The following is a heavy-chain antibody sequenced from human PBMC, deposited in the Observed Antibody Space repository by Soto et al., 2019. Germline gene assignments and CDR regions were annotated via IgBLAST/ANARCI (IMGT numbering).Heavy chain of an antibody. D-gene: IGHD3-3*01. CDR3: ARDYDFWIGYSYNWFDP. CDR1: GFTFSDYY. J-gene: IGHJ5*02. V-gene: IGHV3-11*01. CDR2: ISSSGSTI. Sequence: PGGSLRLSCAASGFTFSDYYMSWIRQAPGKGLEWVSYISSSGSTIYYADSVKGRFTISRDNAKNSLYLQMNSLRAEDTAVYYCARDYDFWIGYSYNWFDPWGQGTLVTVSS.